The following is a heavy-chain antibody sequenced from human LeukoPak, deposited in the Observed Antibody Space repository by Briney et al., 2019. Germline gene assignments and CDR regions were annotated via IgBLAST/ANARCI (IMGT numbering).Heavy chain of an antibody. Sequence: GGSLRLSCAASGFTFSSYEMNWVRQAPGKGLEWVSYISSSGSTIYYADSVKGRFTTSRGNAKNSLYLQMNSLRAEDTAVYYCARGLGYSGSYQTFDYWGQGTLVTVSS. CDR2: ISSSGSTI. D-gene: IGHD1-26*01. CDR3: ARGLGYSGSYQTFDY. J-gene: IGHJ4*02. V-gene: IGHV3-48*03. CDR1: GFTFSSYE.